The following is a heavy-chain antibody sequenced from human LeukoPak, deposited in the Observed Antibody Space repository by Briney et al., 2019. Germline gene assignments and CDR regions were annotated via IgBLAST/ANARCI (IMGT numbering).Heavy chain of an antibody. J-gene: IGHJ4*02. D-gene: IGHD4/OR15-4a*01. CDR2: ISSRSDST. Sequence: GGSLRLSCAASGFIFSDYYMSWIRQAPGKGLEWISYISSRSDSTNYADSVKGRLTVSRDNAKNSLYLQTNSLRAEDTAVYYCAREEGGVLVYWGQGTLVTVSS. CDR1: GFIFSDYY. V-gene: IGHV3-11*05. CDR3: AREEGGVLVY.